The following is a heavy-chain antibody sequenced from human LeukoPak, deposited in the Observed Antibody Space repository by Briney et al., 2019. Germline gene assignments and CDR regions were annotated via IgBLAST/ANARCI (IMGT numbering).Heavy chain of an antibody. CDR3: ARDSSGWKSNGAFDI. J-gene: IGHJ3*02. Sequence: PSQTLSLTCSVSGGSISSGSYYRRWIRQPAGTGPDRIRRIYTSGTTNYNPSLKSRVTISVDTSKNQFSLKLSSVTAADTAVYYCARDSSGWKSNGAFDIWGQGTMVTVSS. D-gene: IGHD6-19*01. CDR1: GGSISSGSYY. CDR2: IYTSGTT. V-gene: IGHV4-61*02.